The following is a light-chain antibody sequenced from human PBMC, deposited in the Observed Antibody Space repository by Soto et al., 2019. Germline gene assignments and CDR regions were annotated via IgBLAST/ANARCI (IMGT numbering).Light chain of an antibody. CDR2: DND. V-gene: IGLV1-51*01. CDR3: GTWDTSLSAYV. CDR1: SSNIGNNY. J-gene: IGLJ1*01. Sequence: QSVLRQPPSVSAAPGQKVTVYCSGSSSNIGNNYVSWYQHLPGTAPKLLISDNDRRPSGIPDRFSGSKSGTSATLGITGLQTGDEADYYCGTWDTSLSAYVFGNGTKVTVL.